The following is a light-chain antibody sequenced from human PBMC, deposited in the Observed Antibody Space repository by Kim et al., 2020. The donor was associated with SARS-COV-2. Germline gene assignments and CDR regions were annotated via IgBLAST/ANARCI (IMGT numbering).Light chain of an antibody. J-gene: IGLJ2*01. V-gene: IGLV10-54*01. CDR2: TNN. CDR3: SAWDSSLSAQV. Sequence: QAGLTQPPSVSKGLRQTATLTCTGNSNNVGNQGATWLQQHQGHPPKLLSYTNNNRPSGISERLSASRSGNTASLTITGLQPEDEADYYCSAWDSSLSAQVFGGGTQLTVL. CDR1: SNNVGNQG.